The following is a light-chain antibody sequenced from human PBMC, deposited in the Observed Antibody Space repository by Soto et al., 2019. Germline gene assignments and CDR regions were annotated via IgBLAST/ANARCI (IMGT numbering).Light chain of an antibody. J-gene: IGKJ1*01. CDR1: QSTSSS. CDR2: MAS. V-gene: IGKV1-5*03. CDR3: QQYNSYSRT. Sequence: DIQMTQSPSTLSASVGDRVTITCRASQSTSSSLAWYQQKPGKAPNLLIYMASSLESGVPSRFSGSGSGTEFTLTITSLQPDDFATYYCQQYNSYSRTLGQGTKVDIK.